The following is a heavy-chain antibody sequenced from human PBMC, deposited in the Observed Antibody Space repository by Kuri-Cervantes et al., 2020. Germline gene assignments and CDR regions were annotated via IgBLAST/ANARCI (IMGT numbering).Heavy chain of an antibody. CDR2: ISGSGGST. V-gene: IGHV3-23*01. J-gene: IGHJ4*02. CDR3: ARTLEMDYLFLAW. D-gene: IGHD1-1*01. Sequence: GESLKISCAASGFTFSSYAMSWVRQAPGKGLEWVSAISGSGGSTYYADSVKGRFTISRDNAKNSLYLQMNSLRAEDAAVYYCARTLEMDYLFLAWWGQGTLVTVSS. CDR1: GFTFSSYA.